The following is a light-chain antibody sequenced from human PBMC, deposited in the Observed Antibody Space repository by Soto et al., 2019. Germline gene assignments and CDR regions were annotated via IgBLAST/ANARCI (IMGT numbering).Light chain of an antibody. J-gene: IGKJ1*01. CDR2: GAS. V-gene: IGKV3-15*01. Sequence: EIALTQPPGTLSLSPGERPTLSCRASQSVSSNLAWYQQKPGQXPRXXIYGASTRATGIPARFSGIRYGTAGNINISSLQSEDGEVYDGHQYEDWPQTFGQGTKVDI. CDR3: HQYEDWPQT. CDR1: QSVSSN.